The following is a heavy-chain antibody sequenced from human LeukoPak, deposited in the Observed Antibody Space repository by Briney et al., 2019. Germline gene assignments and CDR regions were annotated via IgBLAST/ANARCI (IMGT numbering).Heavy chain of an antibody. CDR3: ARGIIVGATKGGSGVAFDI. Sequence: GASVKVSCKASGYTFTSYYMHWVRQAPGQGLEWMGIINPSGGSTSYAQKFQGRVTMTRDMSTSTVYMELSSLRSEDTAVYYCARGIIVGATKGGSGVAFDIWGQGTMVTVSS. CDR2: INPSGGST. D-gene: IGHD1-26*01. V-gene: IGHV1-46*01. J-gene: IGHJ3*02. CDR1: GYTFTSYY.